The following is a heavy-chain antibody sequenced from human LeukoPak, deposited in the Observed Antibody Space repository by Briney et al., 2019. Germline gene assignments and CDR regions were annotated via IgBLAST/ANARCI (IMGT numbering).Heavy chain of an antibody. D-gene: IGHD3-9*01. CDR3: ARDLRKGSYFDY. J-gene: IGHJ4*02. V-gene: IGHV3-33*01. Sequence: GGSLRLSCAAPGFSFNTYGMHWVRQAPGKGLEWVAIIWLDGSKISYADSVKGRFTISRDNSKNTLYLQMNSLRAEDTAVYYCARDLRKGSYFDYWGQGTLVTVSS. CDR1: GFSFNTYG. CDR2: IWLDGSKI.